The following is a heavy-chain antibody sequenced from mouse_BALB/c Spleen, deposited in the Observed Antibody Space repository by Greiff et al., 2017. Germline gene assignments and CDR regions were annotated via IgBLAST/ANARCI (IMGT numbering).Heavy chain of an antibody. J-gene: IGHJ3*01. V-gene: IGHV1-15*01. CDR1: GYTFTDYE. CDR2: IDPETGGT. D-gene: IGHD2-14*01. CDR3: TRNYRYEAWFAY. Sequence: QVQLQQSGAELVRPGASVTLSCKASGYTFTDYEMHWVKQTPVHGLEWIGAIDPETGGTAYNQKFKGKATLTADKSSSTAYMELRSLTSEDSAVYYCTRNYRYEAWFAYWGQGTLVTVSA.